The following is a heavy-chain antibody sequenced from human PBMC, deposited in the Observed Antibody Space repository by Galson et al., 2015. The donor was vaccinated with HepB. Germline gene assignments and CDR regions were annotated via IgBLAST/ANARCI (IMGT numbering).Heavy chain of an antibody. CDR3: TTSMVVFWLGELLVSSSHDY. D-gene: IGHD3-10*01. V-gene: IGHV3-15*01. CDR1: GFSFINAW. Sequence: SLRLSCAASGFSFINAWMTWVRQAPGKGLEWVGRIQGKADGGTTDYTAPVKGRFTISRDDSKNTLYLQMNSLKTEDTAVYYCTTSMVVFWLGELLVSSSHDYWGQGTLVTVSS. CDR2: IQGKADGGTT. J-gene: IGHJ4*02.